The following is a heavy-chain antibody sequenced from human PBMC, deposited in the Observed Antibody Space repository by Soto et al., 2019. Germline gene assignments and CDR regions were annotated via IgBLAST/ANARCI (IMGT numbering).Heavy chain of an antibody. CDR1: GFTFSSYS. Sequence: PGGSLGLSCAASGFTFSSYSMNWVRQAPGKGLEWVSSISSSSSYIYYADSVKGRFTISRGNAKNSLYLQMNSLRAEDTAVYYCARGSYVYDILTGSHFDYWGQGTLVTVSS. D-gene: IGHD3-9*01. V-gene: IGHV3-21*01. CDR2: ISSSSSYI. J-gene: IGHJ4*02. CDR3: ARGSYVYDILTGSHFDY.